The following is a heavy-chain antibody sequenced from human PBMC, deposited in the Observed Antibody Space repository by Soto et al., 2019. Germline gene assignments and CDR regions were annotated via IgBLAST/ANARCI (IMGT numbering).Heavy chain of an antibody. CDR3: ARHRVAVYFDY. CDR2: IYYSGST. CDR1: GGSISSSSYY. J-gene: IGHJ4*02. D-gene: IGHD6-19*01. Sequence: SETLSLTCTVSGGSISSSSYYWGWIRQPPGKGLEWIGSIYYSGSTYYNPSLKSRVTMSVDTSKNQFSLKLSSVTAADTAVYYCARHRVAVYFDYWGQGTLVTVSS. V-gene: IGHV4-39*01.